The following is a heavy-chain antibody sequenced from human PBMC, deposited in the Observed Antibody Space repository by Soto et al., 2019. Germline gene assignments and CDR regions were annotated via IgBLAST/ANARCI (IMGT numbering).Heavy chain of an antibody. J-gene: IGHJ3*02. CDR3: ARYCGVGSCYLGAFDI. CDR2: VYHSGST. CDR1: GVSINSANW. Sequence: QMQLQEAGPGLVKPSGTLSLTCTVSGVSINSANWWTWVRQSPGKGLEWIGEVYHSGSTNFNPSRKGLVTLSVDNPYNQFYLELTSVTATDTAVYCCARYCGVGSCYLGAFDIWGQGTMVIVSS. D-gene: IGHD2-15*01. V-gene: IGHV4-4*01.